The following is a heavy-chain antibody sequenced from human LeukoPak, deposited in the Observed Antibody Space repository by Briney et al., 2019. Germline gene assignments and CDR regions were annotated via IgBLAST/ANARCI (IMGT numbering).Heavy chain of an antibody. J-gene: IGHJ4*02. CDR1: GGSISGGNYY. V-gene: IGHV4-61*02. CDR2: ISTSGST. CDR3: ARETSLAGFASGLGFNY. D-gene: IGHD6-19*01. Sequence: PSETLSLTCTVSGGSISGGNYYWSWIRQPAGKGLEWIGRISTSGSTSYNPSLKSRVTMSIDTSKNQFSLKLTSVTAADTATYYCARETSLAGFASGLGFNYWGQGILVTVSS.